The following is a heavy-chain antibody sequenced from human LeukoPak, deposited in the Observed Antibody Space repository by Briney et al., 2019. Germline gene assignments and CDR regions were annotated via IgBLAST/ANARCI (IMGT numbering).Heavy chain of an antibody. Sequence: SETLSLTCTVSGGSISSYYWSWIWQPAGKGLEWIGRIYTSGSTNYNPSLKSRVTMSVDTSKNQFSLKLSSVTAADTAVYYCARAPSETYYYGSGSPYYYYYGMDVWGQGTTVTVSS. V-gene: IGHV4-4*07. CDR3: ARAPSETYYYGSGSPYYYYYGMDV. D-gene: IGHD3-10*01. CDR1: GGSISSYY. CDR2: IYTSGST. J-gene: IGHJ6*02.